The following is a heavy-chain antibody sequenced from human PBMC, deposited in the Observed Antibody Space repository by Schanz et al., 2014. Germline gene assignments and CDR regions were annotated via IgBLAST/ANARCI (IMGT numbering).Heavy chain of an antibody. CDR2: IRFDASHK. V-gene: IGHV3-30*02. CDR3: ARPIYDLWSGSFDY. CDR1: GFSFSGSG. Sequence: QVQLVESGGGVVQPGGSLRLSCAASGFSFSGSGMHWVRQAPGEGLEWVAFIRFDASHKYYADSVKGRFTISRDNSKNTLYLQMNSLRAEDTAVYYCARPIYDLWSGSFDYWGQGTLVTVSS. D-gene: IGHD3-3*01. J-gene: IGHJ4*02.